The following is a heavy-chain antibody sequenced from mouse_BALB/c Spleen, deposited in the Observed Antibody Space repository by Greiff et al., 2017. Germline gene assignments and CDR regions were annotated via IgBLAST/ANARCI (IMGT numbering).Heavy chain of an antibody. CDR1: GFTFSSYA. CDR3: ARGQLGGD. Sequence: DVMLVESGGGLVKPGGSLKLSCAASGFTFSSYAMSWVRQTPEKRLEWVASISSGGSTYYPDSVKGRFTISRDNARNILYLQMSSLRSEDTAMYYCARGQLGGDWGQGTTLTVSS. J-gene: IGHJ2*01. D-gene: IGHD4-1*02. CDR2: ISSGGST. V-gene: IGHV5-6-5*01.